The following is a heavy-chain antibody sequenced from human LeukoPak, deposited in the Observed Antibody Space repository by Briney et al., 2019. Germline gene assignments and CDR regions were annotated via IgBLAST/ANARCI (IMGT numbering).Heavy chain of an antibody. V-gene: IGHV4-61*02. CDR3: ARDAGGYYYGSGSPSYYYYMDV. Sequence: SETLSLTCTVSGGSISSGSYYWSWIRQPAGKGLEWIGRIYTSGSTNYNPSLKSRVTISVDTSKSQFSLKLSSVTAADTAVYYCARDAGGYYYGSGSPSYYYYMDVWGKGTTVTISS. CDR2: IYTSGST. CDR1: GGSISSGSYY. D-gene: IGHD3-10*01. J-gene: IGHJ6*03.